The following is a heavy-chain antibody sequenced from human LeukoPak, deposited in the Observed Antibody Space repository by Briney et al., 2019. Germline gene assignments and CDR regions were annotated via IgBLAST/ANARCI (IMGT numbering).Heavy chain of an antibody. V-gene: IGHV3-30*04. CDR1: GFTFSSYA. Sequence: GGSLRLSCAASGFTFSSYAMHWVRQAPGKGLEWVAVISYDGSNKYYADSVKGRFTISRDNSKNTLYLQMNSLRAEDTAVYYCARDNAFMVRGAYLFDYWGQGTLVTVSS. J-gene: IGHJ4*02. CDR3: ARDNAFMVRGAYLFDY. D-gene: IGHD3-10*01. CDR2: ISYDGSNK.